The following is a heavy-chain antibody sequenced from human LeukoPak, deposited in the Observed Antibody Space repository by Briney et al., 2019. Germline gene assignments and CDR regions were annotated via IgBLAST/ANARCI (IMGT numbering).Heavy chain of an antibody. Sequence: PGASVKVSCKASGYTFTSYGISWVRQAPGQGLEWMGWTSAYNGNTNYAQKLQGRVTMTTDTSTSTAYMELRSLRSDDTAVYYCARLGYCSGGSCSNWFDPWGQGTLVTVSS. CDR3: ARLGYCSGGSCSNWFDP. CDR2: TSAYNGNT. D-gene: IGHD2-15*01. CDR1: GYTFTSYG. V-gene: IGHV1-18*01. J-gene: IGHJ5*02.